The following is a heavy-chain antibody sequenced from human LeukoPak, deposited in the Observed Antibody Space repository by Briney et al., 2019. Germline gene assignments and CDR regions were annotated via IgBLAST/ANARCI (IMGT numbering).Heavy chain of an antibody. CDR1: GFTFSSNA. J-gene: IGHJ4*02. Sequence: GGSLRLSCAASGFTFSSNAMHWVRQAPGKGLEYVSAISSNGGSTYYANSVKGRFTISRDNSKNTLYLQMGSLRAEDMAVYYCARADRRDTAMVAKNDYWGQGTLVTVSS. V-gene: IGHV3-64*01. CDR3: ARADRRDTAMVAKNDY. CDR2: ISSNGGST. D-gene: IGHD5-18*01.